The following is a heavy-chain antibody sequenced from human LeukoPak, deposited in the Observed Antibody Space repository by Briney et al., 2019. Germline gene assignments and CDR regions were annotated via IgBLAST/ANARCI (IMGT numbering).Heavy chain of an antibody. J-gene: IGHJ4*01. CDR2: ISSSSSYI. Sequence: GGSLRLSCAPSGFTFCIHSMNWVRPAPGKGLEWVSSISSSSSYIYYAHSVKGRFTNSRDNAKNSLYLQMNSLRAEDTAVYYCARGMYSSSWYYPFDYWGQGTLVTVSS. CDR3: ARGMYSSSWYYPFDY. V-gene: IGHV3-21*01. CDR1: GFTFCIHS. D-gene: IGHD6-13*01.